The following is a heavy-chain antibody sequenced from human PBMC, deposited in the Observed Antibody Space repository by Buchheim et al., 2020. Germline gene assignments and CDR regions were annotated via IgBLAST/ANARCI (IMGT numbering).Heavy chain of an antibody. CDR3: ARDTVGATTYKHYYYYGMDV. V-gene: IGHV1-69*06. J-gene: IGHJ6*02. D-gene: IGHD1-26*01. Sequence: QVQLVQSGAEVKKPGSSVKVSCKASGGTFSSYAISWVRQAPGPGLEWMGGIIPIFGTANYAQKFQGRVTITADKSTSTAYMELSSLRSEDTAVYYCARDTVGATTYKHYYYYGMDVWGQGTT. CDR1: GGTFSSYA. CDR2: IIPIFGTA.